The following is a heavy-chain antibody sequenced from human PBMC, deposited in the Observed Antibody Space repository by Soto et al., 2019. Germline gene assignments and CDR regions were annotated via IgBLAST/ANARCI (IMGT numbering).Heavy chain of an antibody. CDR3: ARDSVLRYFDWFLWFDP. CDR2: IKQDGSEK. Sequence: PGGSLRLSCAASGFTFSSYWMSWVRQAPGKGLEWVANIKQDGSEKYYVDSVKGRFTISRDNAKNSLYLQMNSLRAEDTAVYYCARDSVLRYFDWFLWFDPWGQGTLVTVSS. V-gene: IGHV3-7*01. CDR1: GFTFSSYW. D-gene: IGHD3-9*01. J-gene: IGHJ5*02.